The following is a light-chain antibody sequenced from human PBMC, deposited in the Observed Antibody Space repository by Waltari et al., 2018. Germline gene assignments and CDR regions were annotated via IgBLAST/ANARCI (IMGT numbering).Light chain of an antibody. Sequence: QSALTQPASVSGSPGQSITISCTGSSSDIGAYNYVAWYQHFPDAAPKLLIYEVRNRPSGVSSRFSGSKSGNTASLTSSGIQAEDEAHYYCSSYTNTFVVFGGGTKLTVL. V-gene: IGLV2-14*01. J-gene: IGLJ2*01. CDR1: SSDIGAYNY. CDR3: SSYTNTFVV. CDR2: EVR.